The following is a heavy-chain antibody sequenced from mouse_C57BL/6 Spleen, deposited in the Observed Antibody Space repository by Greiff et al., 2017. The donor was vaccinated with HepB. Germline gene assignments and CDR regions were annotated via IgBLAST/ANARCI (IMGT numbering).Heavy chain of an antibody. CDR2: ISSGGDYI. CDR3: TRIITTVVARYFDV. CDR1: GFTFSSYA. J-gene: IGHJ1*03. V-gene: IGHV5-9-1*02. D-gene: IGHD1-1*01. Sequence: EVQLMESGEGLVKPGGSLKLSCAASGFTFSSYAMSWVRQTPEKRLEWVAYISSGGDYIYYADTVKGRFTISRDNARNTLYLQMSSLKSEDTAMYYCTRIITTVVARYFDVWGTGTTVTVSS.